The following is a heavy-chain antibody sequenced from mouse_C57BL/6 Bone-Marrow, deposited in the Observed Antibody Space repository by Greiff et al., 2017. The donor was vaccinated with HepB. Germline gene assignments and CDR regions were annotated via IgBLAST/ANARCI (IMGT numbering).Heavy chain of an antibody. J-gene: IGHJ3*01. CDR1: GYAFSSSW. CDR3: ARRATAY. Sequence: QVQLQQSGPELVKPGASVKISCKASGYAFSSSWMNWVKQRPGKGLEWIGRIYPGDGDTNYNGKFKGKSTLTADKSSSTAYMQLSSLTSEDSAVYFCARRATAYWGQGTLVTVSA. CDR2: IYPGDGDT. V-gene: IGHV1-82*01. D-gene: IGHD3-3*01.